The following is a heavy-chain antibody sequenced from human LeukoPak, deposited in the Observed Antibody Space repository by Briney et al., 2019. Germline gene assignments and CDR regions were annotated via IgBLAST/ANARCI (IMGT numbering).Heavy chain of an antibody. CDR1: GFTFTNYG. V-gene: IGHV3-30*02. J-gene: IGHJ4*02. CDR3: VKDSRGGSYLGPTEY. Sequence: GGSLRLSCVTSGFTFTNYGMHWGRQAPGKGLEWVAFIRYDGSDKYYAESVKGRFTISRDSSKNTLYLQMNSLTAEDTAVYYCVKDSRGGSYLGPTEYWGQGTLVTVSS. D-gene: IGHD1-26*01. CDR2: IRYDGSDK.